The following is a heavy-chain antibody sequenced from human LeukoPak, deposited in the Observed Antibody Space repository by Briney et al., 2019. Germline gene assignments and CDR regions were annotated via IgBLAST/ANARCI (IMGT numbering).Heavy chain of an antibody. CDR2: INGDGIST. V-gene: IGHV3-74*01. Sequence: PGGSLRLSCAASGFTFRNYWMHWVRQAPGKGLVWVSRINGDGISTGYADSVKGRFTVSRDNAKKTLYLQMNSLRAEDTAVYYCARDVGNFDYWGQGTLVTVSS. CDR3: ARDVGNFDY. J-gene: IGHJ4*02. CDR1: GFTFRNYW.